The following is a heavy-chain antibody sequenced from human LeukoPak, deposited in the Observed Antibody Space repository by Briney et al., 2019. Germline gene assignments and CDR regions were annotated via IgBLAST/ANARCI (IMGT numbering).Heavy chain of an antibody. Sequence: GGSLRLSCAASGFGFSSYSLNWVRQAPGKGLEWVSYISSGSTTIDYADSVKGRFTISRDNAKSSVYPQMNSLRAEDTAVYYYMDVWGKGTTVIVSS. V-gene: IGHV3-48*01. CDR3: MDV. J-gene: IGHJ6*03. CDR1: GFGFSSYS. CDR2: ISSGSTTI.